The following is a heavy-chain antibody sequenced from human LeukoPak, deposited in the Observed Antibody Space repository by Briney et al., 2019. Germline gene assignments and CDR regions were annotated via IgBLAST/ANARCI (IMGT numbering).Heavy chain of an antibody. CDR2: IYYSGST. V-gene: IGHV4-30-4*01. Sequence: SQTLSLTCTVSGGSISSGDYYWSWIRQPPGKGLEWIGYIYYSGSTYYNPSLKSRVTISVDTSKNQFSLKLSSVTAADTAVYYCAVQTVVRGAIRPLDYWGQGTLVTVSS. D-gene: IGHD3-10*01. CDR1: GGSISSGDYY. J-gene: IGHJ4*02. CDR3: AVQTVVRGAIRPLDY.